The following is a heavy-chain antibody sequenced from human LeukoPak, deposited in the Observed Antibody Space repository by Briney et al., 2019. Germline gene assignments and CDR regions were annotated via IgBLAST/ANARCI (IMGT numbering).Heavy chain of an antibody. J-gene: IGHJ6*02. D-gene: IGHD2-2*01. CDR3: AISPADFYYYYGMDV. CDR1: GGFFSGYY. CDR2: INHGGTT. V-gene: IGHV4-34*01. Sequence: SETLSLTCAVYGGFFSGYYWSWIRQPPGKGLEWIGEINHGGTTNYNPSLKSRVTISVDTSKNQFSLKVSSVTAADTAVYYCAISPADFYYYYGMDVWGQGTTVTVSS.